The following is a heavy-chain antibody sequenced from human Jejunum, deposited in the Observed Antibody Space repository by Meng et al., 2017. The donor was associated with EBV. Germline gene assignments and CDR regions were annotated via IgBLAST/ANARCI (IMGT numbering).Heavy chain of an antibody. CDR2: IYNSEST. CDR3: ARDQNGSYFAY. CDR1: GGSVSSGGYY. J-gene: IGHJ4*02. D-gene: IGHD1-26*01. V-gene: IGHV4-61*08. Sequence: QGQLQESGPGLVKPSETLSLTCTVSGGSVSSGGYYWSWTRQPPGKGLEWIGYIYNSESTNYKSSLKSRVTISADTSKNQFSLRLSSVTAADTAVYYCARDQNGSYFAYWGQGTLVTVSS.